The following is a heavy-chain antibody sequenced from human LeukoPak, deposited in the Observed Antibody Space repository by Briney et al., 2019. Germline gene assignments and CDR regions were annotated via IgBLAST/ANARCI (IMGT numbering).Heavy chain of an antibody. J-gene: IGHJ4*02. CDR1: GFSSSDAW. CDR3: TTPPD. Sequence: RTGGSLRLSCTASGFSSSDAWMTWVRQAPGKGLEWVGRIKPIATGGTTEYAAPVKGGFTISRDDSKNTVYLQMNSLESEDTAVYYCTTPPDWGQGTLVTVSS. V-gene: IGHV3-15*01. CDR2: IKPIATGGTT.